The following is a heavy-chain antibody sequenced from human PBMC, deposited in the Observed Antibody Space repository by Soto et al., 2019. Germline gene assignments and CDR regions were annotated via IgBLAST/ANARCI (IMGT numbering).Heavy chain of an antibody. CDR1: GFTFSSYA. J-gene: IGHJ6*02. CDR3: ARGGWGYGMDV. D-gene: IGHD1-26*01. CDR2: ISYDGSNK. Sequence: QVQLVESGGGVVQPGRSLRLSCAASGFTFSSYAMHWVRQAPGKGLEWVAVISYDGSNKYYADSVKGRFTISRDNSKNTLDLQMNSLRAEDTAVYYCARGGWGYGMDVWGQGTTVTVSS. V-gene: IGHV3-30-3*01.